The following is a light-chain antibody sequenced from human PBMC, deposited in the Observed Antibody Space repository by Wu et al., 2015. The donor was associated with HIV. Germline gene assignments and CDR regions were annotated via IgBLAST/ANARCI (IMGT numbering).Light chain of an antibody. CDR1: QSVSSN. CDR2: DAS. J-gene: IGKJ4*01. CDR3: QQSYSTLLT. Sequence: EIVMTQSPAILSVSPGERGTLFCRATQSVSSNLAWYQQKPGQAPRLLIYDASTRAAGIPGRFSGSGSGTDFTLTISSLQPEDFATYYCQQSYSTLLTFAEGPKWRSN. V-gene: IGKV3-15*01.